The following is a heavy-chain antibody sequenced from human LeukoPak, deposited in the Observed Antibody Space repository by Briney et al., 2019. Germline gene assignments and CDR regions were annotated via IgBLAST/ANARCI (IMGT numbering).Heavy chain of an antibody. CDR1: GFTFSSYA. CDR3: AKSIVGASGFGY. J-gene: IGHJ4*02. Sequence: GGSLRLSCAASGFTFSSYAMSWVRQAPGKGLEWVSGISGSGGSTYCADSVKGRFTISRDNSKNTLYLQMNSLRVEDTAVYYCAKSIVGASGFGYWGQGALVTVSS. D-gene: IGHD1-26*01. V-gene: IGHV3-23*01. CDR2: ISGSGGST.